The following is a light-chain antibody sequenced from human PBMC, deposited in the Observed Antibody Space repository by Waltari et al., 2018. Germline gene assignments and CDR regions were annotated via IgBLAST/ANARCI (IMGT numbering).Light chain of an antibody. V-gene: IGKV1-39*01. CDR1: QNIASY. CDR2: AAS. CDR3: QQSYSTPLT. J-gene: IGKJ4*01. Sequence: DIQMTQSPSSLSASVGDRVTITCRASQNIASYLNWYQQKPGKAPKLLIYAASSLQSGVPSRISGSGSGTDFTLTISSLQPEDFATYYCQQSYSTPLTFGGGTKVEIK.